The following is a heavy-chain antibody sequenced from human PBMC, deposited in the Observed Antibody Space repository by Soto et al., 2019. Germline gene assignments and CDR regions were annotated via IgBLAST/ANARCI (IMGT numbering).Heavy chain of an antibody. Sequence: QVQLQESGPGLVKPSETLSLTCTVSGASISSYYWSWSRQPPGKGLEWIGYIYYSGSTNYNPSLRSRDSISGATYKNQCSLTLTSVTAADTAVYYCARWLTQETFDVWGQGTMVTVSS. CDR1: GASISSYY. V-gene: IGHV4-59*01. CDR2: IYYSGST. CDR3: ARWLTQETFDV. J-gene: IGHJ3*01. D-gene: IGHD3-9*01.